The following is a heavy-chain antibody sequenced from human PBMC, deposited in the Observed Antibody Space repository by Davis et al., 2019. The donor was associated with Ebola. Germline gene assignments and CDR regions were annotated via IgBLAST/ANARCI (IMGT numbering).Heavy chain of an antibody. CDR2: ISSNGGST. J-gene: IGHJ6*02. V-gene: IGHV3-64*01. CDR1: GFTFSSYW. CDR3: ATDPRAIYGDYPMDV. D-gene: IGHD4-17*01. Sequence: GESLKISCAASGFTFSSYWMSWVRQAPGKGLEYVSAISSNGGSTYYANSVKGRFTISRDNSKNTLYLQMGSLRAEDMAVYYCATDPRAIYGDYPMDVWGQGTTVTVSS.